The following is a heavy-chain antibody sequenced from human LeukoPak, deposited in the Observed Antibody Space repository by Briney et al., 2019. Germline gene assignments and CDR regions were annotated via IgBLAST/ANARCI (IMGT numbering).Heavy chain of an antibody. CDR3: VSFYETY. CDR1: GNYW. V-gene: IGHV3-74*01. J-gene: IGHJ4*02. Sequence: GGSLRLSYAASGNYWMHWVRQVPGKGLVWVSHINSDGSWTSYADSVKGRFTISKDNAKNTVYLQMNSLRAEDTAVYYCVSFYETYWGRGTLVTVSS. D-gene: IGHD2/OR15-2a*01. CDR2: INSDGSWT.